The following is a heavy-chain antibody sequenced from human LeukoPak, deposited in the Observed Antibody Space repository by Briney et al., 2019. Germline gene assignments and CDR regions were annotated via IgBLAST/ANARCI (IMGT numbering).Heavy chain of an antibody. J-gene: IGHJ6*02. CDR2: ISGSSTYI. Sequence: GGSLRLSCAASGFTFSSYNMNWVRQAPGKGLEWVSSISGSSTYIYYADSVKGRFTISRDNAKNSLYLQMNSLRAEDTAVYYCARAPSGDNYYGMDVWGQGTTVTVSS. D-gene: IGHD7-27*01. V-gene: IGHV3-21*01. CDR3: ARAPSGDNYYGMDV. CDR1: GFTFSSYN.